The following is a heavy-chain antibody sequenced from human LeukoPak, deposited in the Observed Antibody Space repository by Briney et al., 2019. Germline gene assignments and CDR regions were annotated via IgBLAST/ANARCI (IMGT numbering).Heavy chain of an antibody. CDR3: AELGITMIGGV. J-gene: IGHJ6*04. D-gene: IGHD3-10*02. V-gene: IGHV3-48*03. CDR2: ISSSGSTI. CDR1: GFTYSSYE. Sequence: GSLRLSCAASGFTYSSYEMNWVRQAPGKGLEWVSYISSSGSTIYYADSVKGRFTISRDNAKNSLYLQMNSLRAEDTAVYYCAELGITMIGGVWGKGTTVTISS.